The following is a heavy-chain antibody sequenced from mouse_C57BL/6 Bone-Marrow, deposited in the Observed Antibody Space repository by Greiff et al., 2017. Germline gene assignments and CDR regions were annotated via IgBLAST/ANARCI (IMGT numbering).Heavy chain of an antibody. CDR1: GYTFTSYG. J-gene: IGHJ2*01. D-gene: IGHD1-1*01. V-gene: IGHV1-81*01. Sequence: VQLQQSGAELARPGASVKLSCKASGYTFTSYGISWVKQRTGQGLEWIGEIYPRSGNTYYNEKFKGKATLTADKSPSTAYMELRSLTSEDSAVYFCARRGYYYGEDYWGQGTTLTVSS. CDR2: IYPRSGNT. CDR3: ARRGYYYGEDY.